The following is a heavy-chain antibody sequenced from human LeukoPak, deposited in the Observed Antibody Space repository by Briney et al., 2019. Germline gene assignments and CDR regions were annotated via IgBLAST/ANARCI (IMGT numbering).Heavy chain of an antibody. CDR2: IYYSGAT. J-gene: IGHJ4*03. D-gene: IGHD1-26*01. Sequence: KSSETLSLTCTVSVGSISGYFWSWVRQAPGTGLDWIGHIYYSGATNYNPSLRSRVTISVDTSKNQFSLKLRSVTAADTAVYYCARAQYSGSCFDYWGQGTLVTVSS. CDR3: ARAQYSGSCFDY. V-gene: IGHV4-59*13. CDR1: VGSISGYF.